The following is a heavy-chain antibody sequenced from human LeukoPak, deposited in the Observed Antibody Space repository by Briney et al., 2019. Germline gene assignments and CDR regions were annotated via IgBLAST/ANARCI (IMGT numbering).Heavy chain of an antibody. D-gene: IGHD6-19*01. CDR2: IEYGESTT. CDR3: ARNSGWYGIS. V-gene: IGHV3-23*01. J-gene: IGHJ4*02. Sequence: PGGSLRLSCMVSGFTLSSYEMIWIRQAPGKGLEWVSSIEYGESTTHYADSVRRRFTISRDNYKNTLYLQLTSLSDDDTAVYFCARNSGWYGISWGQGTLVIVSS. CDR1: GFTLSSYE.